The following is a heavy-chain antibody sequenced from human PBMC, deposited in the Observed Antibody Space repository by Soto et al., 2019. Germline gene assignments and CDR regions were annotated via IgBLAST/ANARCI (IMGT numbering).Heavy chain of an antibody. J-gene: IGHJ4*02. CDR1: GYTFTSNA. CDR3: ARDRGLRYFDY. CDR2: INVGYGNT. Sequence: QVQLVQSGAEVKKPGASVKVSCKASGYTFTSNALHWVRQAPGQRLEWMGWINVGYGNTRYSQKFQGRVTITRDTSASTAYMDLSSLRSEDTAVYYCARDRGLRYFDYWGQGILVIVSS. D-gene: IGHD2-15*01. V-gene: IGHV1-3*01.